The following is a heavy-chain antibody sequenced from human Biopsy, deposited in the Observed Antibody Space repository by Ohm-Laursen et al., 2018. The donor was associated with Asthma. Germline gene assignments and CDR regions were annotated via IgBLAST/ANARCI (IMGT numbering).Heavy chain of an antibody. J-gene: IGHJ4*02. CDR1: YGSITSGGYY. V-gene: IGHV4-31*03. Sequence: SQTLSLTCTVSYGSITSGGYYWTWIRQHPGKGLEWIGFIYYSGSTYYNPSLKSRVSISIDTSKNQFSLKLSSVTAADTAVYYCARAQDYYDSRGYYRSFDYWGQGTWSPSPQ. CDR2: IYYSGST. D-gene: IGHD3-22*01. CDR3: ARAQDYYDSRGYYRSFDY.